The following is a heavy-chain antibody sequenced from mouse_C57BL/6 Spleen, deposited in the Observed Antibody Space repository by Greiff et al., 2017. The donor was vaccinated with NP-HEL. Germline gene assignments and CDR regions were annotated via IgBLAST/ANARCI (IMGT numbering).Heavy chain of an antibody. D-gene: IGHD1-1*01. Sequence: QVQLQQPGTELVKPGASVKLSCKASGYTFTSYWMHWVKQRPGQGLEWIGNINPSNGGTNYNEKFKSKAKLTVDKSSSTAYMQLSSLTSEDSAVYYCARSTVVAGDFDYWGQGTTLTVSS. V-gene: IGHV1-53*01. CDR1: GYTFTSYW. CDR2: INPSNGGT. J-gene: IGHJ2*01. CDR3: ARSTVVAGDFDY.